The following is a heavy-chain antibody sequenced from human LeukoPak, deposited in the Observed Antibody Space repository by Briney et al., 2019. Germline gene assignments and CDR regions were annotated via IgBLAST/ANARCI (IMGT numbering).Heavy chain of an antibody. CDR1: GYTFTSYY. D-gene: IGHD6-19*01. CDR2: INPSGGGT. V-gene: IGHV1-46*01. J-gene: IGHJ4*02. Sequence: ASVKVSCKASGYTFTSYYMYWVRQAPGQGLEWMGIINPSGGGTTLAQKFQGRVTVTRDTSTDTVYMELSRLTSEDTAVYYCARDGDRQSQQWLASPSVHWGLGALVTVSS. CDR3: ARDGDRQSQQWLASPSVH.